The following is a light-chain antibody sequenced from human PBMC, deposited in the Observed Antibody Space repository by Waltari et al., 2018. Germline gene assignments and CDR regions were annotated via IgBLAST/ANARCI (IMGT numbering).Light chain of an antibody. Sequence: QSALTQPASVSGSPGQSINISCTGTSSYVGGYNFVSWYQQHPGKVPKLIIYDVTNRPSGVSNRFSGSKSGNTASLTISGLQAEDEADYYCSSYTTSSTYVFGTGTKVTVL. V-gene: IGLV2-14*03. CDR1: SSYVGGYNF. CDR2: DVT. J-gene: IGLJ1*01. CDR3: SSYTTSSTYV.